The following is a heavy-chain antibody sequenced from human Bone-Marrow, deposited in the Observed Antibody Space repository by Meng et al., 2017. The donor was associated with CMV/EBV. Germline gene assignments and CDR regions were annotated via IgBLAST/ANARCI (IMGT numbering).Heavy chain of an antibody. CDR1: GGAIGSSSSY. CDR2: IYYRGST. Sequence: LQESGPGLVKPSETLSLTCTVSGGAIGSSSSYWGWIRQPPGKGLEWIGSIYYRGSTYNNPSPKSRVTISVDTSKNQFSLKLSSVTAADTAVYYCARGPRYYDILTGYSNWFDPWGQGTLVTVSS. D-gene: IGHD3-9*01. CDR3: ARGPRYYDILTGYSNWFDP. J-gene: IGHJ5*02. V-gene: IGHV4-39*07.